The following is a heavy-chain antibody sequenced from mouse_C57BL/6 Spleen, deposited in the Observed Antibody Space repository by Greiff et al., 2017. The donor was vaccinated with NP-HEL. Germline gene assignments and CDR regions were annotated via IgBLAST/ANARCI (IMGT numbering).Heavy chain of an antibody. J-gene: IGHJ2*01. CDR1: GYSITSGYD. CDR2: ISYSGST. Sequence: EVKLQESGPGMVKPSQSLSLTCTVTGYSITSGYDWHWIRHFPGNKLEWMGYISYSGSTNYNPSLKSRIPITHDTSKNHFFLKLNSVTTEDTATYYCARAGHYYGYFDYWGQGTTLTVSS. V-gene: IGHV3-1*01. CDR3: ARAGHYYGYFDY. D-gene: IGHD1-2*01.